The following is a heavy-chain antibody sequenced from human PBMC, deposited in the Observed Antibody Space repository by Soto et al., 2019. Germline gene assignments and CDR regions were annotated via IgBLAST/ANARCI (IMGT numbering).Heavy chain of an antibody. CDR1: GFTFSSYG. D-gene: IGHD3-22*01. J-gene: IGHJ4*02. CDR2: IWYDGSNK. Sequence: GGSLRLSCAASGFTFSSYGMHWVRQAPGKGLEWVAVIWYDGSNKYYADSVKGRFTISRDNSKNTLYLQMNSLRAEDTAVYYCARVGYYDSSGYYPLDYWGQGTLVTVS. CDR3: ARVGYYDSSGYYPLDY. V-gene: IGHV3-33*01.